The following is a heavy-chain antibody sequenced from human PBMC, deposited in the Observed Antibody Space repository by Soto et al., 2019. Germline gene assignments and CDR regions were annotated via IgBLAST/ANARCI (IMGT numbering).Heavy chain of an antibody. D-gene: IGHD2-2*01. V-gene: IGHV3-30-3*01. CDR2: ISYDGSNK. Sequence: GGSLRLSCAASGFTFSSYAMHWVRQAPGKGLEWVAVISYDGSNKYYADSVKGRFTISRDNSKNTLYLQMNSLRAEDTAVYYCAKDQDIVVVPAAMTFGCFDYWGQGTLVTVSS. CDR1: GFTFSSYA. J-gene: IGHJ4*02. CDR3: AKDQDIVVVPAAMTFGCFDY.